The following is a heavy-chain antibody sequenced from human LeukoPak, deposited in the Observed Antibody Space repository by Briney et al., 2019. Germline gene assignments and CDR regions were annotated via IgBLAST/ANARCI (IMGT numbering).Heavy chain of an antibody. CDR1: GYTFTSYG. J-gene: IGHJ4*02. V-gene: IGHV1-18*01. D-gene: IGHD3-22*01. CDR3: ARESHYYDSSGYQGMDY. CDR2: ISAYNGNT. Sequence: SVKVSCKASGYTFTSYGISWVRQAPGQGLEWMGWISAYNGNTNYAQKLQGRVTMTTDTSTSTAYMELRSLRSDDTAVYYCARESHYYDSSGYQGMDYWGQGTLVTVSS.